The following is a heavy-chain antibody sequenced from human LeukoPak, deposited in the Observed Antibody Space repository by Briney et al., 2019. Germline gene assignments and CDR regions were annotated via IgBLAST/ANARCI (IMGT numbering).Heavy chain of an antibody. Sequence: SETLSLTCTVSGGSISSYYWSWIRQPPGKGLEWIGSIYYSGSTYYNASLKSRITISVDTSKNQFSLKLTSVTAADTAVYYCARYSTSSGWFDPWGQGTLVTVSS. J-gene: IGHJ5*02. CDR2: IYYSGST. V-gene: IGHV4-59*04. D-gene: IGHD4-11*01. CDR1: GGSISSYY. CDR3: ARYSTSSGWFDP.